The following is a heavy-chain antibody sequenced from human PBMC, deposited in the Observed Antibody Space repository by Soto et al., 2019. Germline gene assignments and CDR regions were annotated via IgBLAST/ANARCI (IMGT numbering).Heavy chain of an antibody. J-gene: IGHJ5*02. CDR3: ARGGIFDRRRWFDP. Sequence: ASVKFSCKASGYSFTSLDINWVRQTTGQGLEWMGWMQPSSGRTGYAQKFQGRVTMTRDTSIKTAYMELSSLRSEDTAVYYCARGGIFDRRRWFDPWGQGTLVTVSS. CDR2: MQPSSGRT. D-gene: IGHD3-3*01. V-gene: IGHV1-8*01. CDR1: GYSFTSLD.